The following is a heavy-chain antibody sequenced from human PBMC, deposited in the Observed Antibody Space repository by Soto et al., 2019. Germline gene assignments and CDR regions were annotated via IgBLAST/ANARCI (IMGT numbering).Heavy chain of an antibody. CDR2: IYYSGST. Sequence: PSETLSLTCTVSGGSISSSSYYWGWIRQPPGKGLEWIGSIYYSGSTYYNPSLKSRVTISVDTSKNQFSLKLSSVTAADTAVYSCAGPGAQQLENDYWGQGTLVTVSS. V-gene: IGHV4-39*07. CDR1: GGSISSSSYY. J-gene: IGHJ4*02. CDR3: AGPGAQQLENDY. D-gene: IGHD6-13*01.